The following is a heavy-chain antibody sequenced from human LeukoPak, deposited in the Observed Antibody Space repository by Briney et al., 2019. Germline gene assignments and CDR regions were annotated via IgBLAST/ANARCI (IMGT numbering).Heavy chain of an antibody. D-gene: IGHD2-21*01. CDR1: GGSFSGYY. Sequence: SETLSLTCAVYGGSFSGYYWSWLRQPPGKGLEWIGEINHSGSTNYNPSLKSRVTISVDTSKNQFSLKLSSVTAADTAVYYCARLVRNSWVDPWGEGTLATVSS. V-gene: IGHV4-34*01. CDR3: ARLVRNSWVDP. J-gene: IGHJ5*02. CDR2: INHSGST.